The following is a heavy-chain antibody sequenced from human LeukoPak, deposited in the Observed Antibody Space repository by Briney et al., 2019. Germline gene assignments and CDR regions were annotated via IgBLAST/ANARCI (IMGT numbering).Heavy chain of an antibody. CDR3: AKGPGFYYYYYMDV. CDR2: IKQDGSEK. CDR1: GFTFSSYR. J-gene: IGHJ6*03. V-gene: IGHV3-7*01. Sequence: GGSLRLSCAASGFTFSSYRMSWVRQAPGKGLEWVANIKQDGSEKYYVDSVKGRFTISRDNARNSLYLQMNSLRAEDTAVYYCAKGPGFYYYYYMDVWGTGTTVTVSS.